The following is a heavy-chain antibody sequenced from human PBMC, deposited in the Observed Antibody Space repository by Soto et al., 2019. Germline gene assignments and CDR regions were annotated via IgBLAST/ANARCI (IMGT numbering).Heavy chain of an antibody. CDR2: IYSGGDT. J-gene: IGHJ3*02. V-gene: IGHV3-66*01. D-gene: IGHD2-21*02. CDR1: GFTVSNNY. CDR3: GRGGGAYCGNDCIRAVDI. Sequence: GGSLRLSCAVSGFTVSNNYMSWVRQAPEKGLEWISVIYSGGDTYYADSVKVRFIISRDNSKNTLYLQMNSLRVDDTAVYYCGRGGGAYCGNDCIRAVDIWGQGTMVTVSS.